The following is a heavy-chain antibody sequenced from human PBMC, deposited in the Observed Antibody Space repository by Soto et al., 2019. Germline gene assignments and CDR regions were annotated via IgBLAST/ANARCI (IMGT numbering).Heavy chain of an antibody. Sequence: GGSLRLSCAASGFRFTSSWMSWVRQAPGKGLEWVAHINQNGGQKYYVDSARGRFTISRDNAKTSLYLQMNSLRVEDTAVFYCVTWADAADEDYFHHWGQGTLVTVSS. CDR2: INQNGGQK. CDR3: VTWADAADEDYFHH. D-gene: IGHD3-16*01. J-gene: IGHJ1*01. CDR1: GFRFTSSW. V-gene: IGHV3-7*01.